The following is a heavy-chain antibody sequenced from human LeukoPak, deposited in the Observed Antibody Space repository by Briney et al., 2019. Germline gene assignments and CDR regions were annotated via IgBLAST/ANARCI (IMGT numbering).Heavy chain of an antibody. Sequence: PGGSLRLSCAASGFTFSTYWMTWVRQAPGKGLDWVANINQDGSEMYYVDSVKGRFTISRDNAKNSLYLQMNSLRAEDTDIYYCARSPRNSGYNYGDYWGQGTLVTVSS. CDR2: INQDGSEM. CDR1: GFTFSTYW. CDR3: ARSPRNSGYNYGDY. J-gene: IGHJ4*02. V-gene: IGHV3-7*03. D-gene: IGHD5-12*01.